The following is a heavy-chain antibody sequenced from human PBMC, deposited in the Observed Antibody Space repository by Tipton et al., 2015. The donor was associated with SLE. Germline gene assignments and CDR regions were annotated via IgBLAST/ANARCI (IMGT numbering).Heavy chain of an antibody. CDR2: IYYSGST. CDR1: GGSISSYY. J-gene: IGHJ4*02. D-gene: IGHD6-19*01. V-gene: IGHV4-59*01. Sequence: TLSLTCTVSGGSISSYYWSWIRQPPGKGLEWIGYIYYSGSTNYNPSLKSRVTISVDTSKNQFSLKLCSVTAADTAVYYCARRVRGGWYDYWGQGTLVTVSS. CDR3: ARRVRGGWYDY.